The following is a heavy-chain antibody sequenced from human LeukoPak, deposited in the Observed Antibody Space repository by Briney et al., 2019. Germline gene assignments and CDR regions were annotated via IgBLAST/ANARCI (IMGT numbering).Heavy chain of an antibody. V-gene: IGHV1-2*02. D-gene: IGHD6-19*01. CDR1: GYTFTGYY. J-gene: IGHJ4*02. CDR3: ARAEIAVAGRGFDY. CDR2: INPNSGGT. Sequence: ASVKVSCKASGYTFTGYYMHWVRQAPGQGLEWMGWINPNSGGTNYAQKFQGRVTMTRDTSISTAYMELSSLRSEDTAVYYCARAEIAVAGRGFDYWGQGTLVTVSS.